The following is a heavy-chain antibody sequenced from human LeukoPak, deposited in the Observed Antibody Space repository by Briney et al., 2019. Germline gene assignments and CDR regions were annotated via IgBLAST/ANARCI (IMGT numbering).Heavy chain of an antibody. J-gene: IGHJ4*02. CDR1: GYTFTSYD. Sequence: ASVKVSCKASGYTFTSYDINWVRQATGQGLEWMGWMNPNSGNTGYAQKFQGRVTMTRNTSISTAYMELSSLRSEDTAVYYCARGVYSGYDWPSEFDYWGQGTLVTVSS. D-gene: IGHD5-12*01. CDR2: MNPNSGNT. V-gene: IGHV1-8*01. CDR3: ARGVYSGYDWPSEFDY.